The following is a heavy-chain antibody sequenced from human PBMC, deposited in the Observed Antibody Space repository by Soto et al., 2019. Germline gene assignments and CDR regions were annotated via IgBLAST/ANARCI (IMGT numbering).Heavy chain of an antibody. D-gene: IGHD3-22*01. CDR1: GFTFSICS. CDR2: ITSRRAST. CDR3: ARNRPGYYESSGDELFEL. Sequence: PGGSLRLSCVASGFTFSICSLNWVRQAPGKGLEWVSGITSRRASTYSADSVTCRFTVSRNDAKNSLYLQMYILRVDDPVFNYCARNRPGYYESSGDELFELWGQGTMVTVSS. V-gene: IGHV3-21*01. J-gene: IGHJ3*01.